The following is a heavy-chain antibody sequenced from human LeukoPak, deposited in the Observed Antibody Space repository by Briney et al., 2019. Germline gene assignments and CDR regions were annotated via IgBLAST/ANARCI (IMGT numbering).Heavy chain of an antibody. D-gene: IGHD1-26*01. J-gene: IGHJ4*02. Sequence: HPGGSLRLSCAASGFTFSTYWMSWVRQAPGKGLEWVANIKQDGSEKYYVDSVKGRFTISRDNSKNTLYLQMNSLKTDDTAVYYCAKDLGRNLWGQGTLVTVSS. CDR3: AKDLGRNL. CDR2: IKQDGSEK. V-gene: IGHV3-7*03. CDR1: GFTFSTYW.